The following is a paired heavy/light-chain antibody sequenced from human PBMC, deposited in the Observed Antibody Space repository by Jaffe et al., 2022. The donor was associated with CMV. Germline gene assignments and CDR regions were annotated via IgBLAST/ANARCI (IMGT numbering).Light chain of an antibody. CDR3: QQSYSSPYT. CDR1: QTVSTY. V-gene: IGKV1-39*01. J-gene: IGKJ2*01. Sequence: DIQLTQSPSSLSASVGDRVTITCRASQTVSTYLNWYQQKPGEAPELLIHETSKLQSGGPSRFSGSGSGADFTLTISSLQPEDFATYYCQQSYSSPYTFGQGTRVEVK. CDR2: ETS.
Heavy chain of an antibody. CDR1: GGSISGHSYH. Sequence: QLQESGPGLVKPSETLSLTCIVSGGSISGHSYHWSWIRQPPGKGLEWIGGVFHTGNTESNPSLGSRVTISVDSSKSHFSLDLRSVTVADTAVYYCTRRGILTGRFDPWGQGSLVIVSS. CDR3: TRRGILTGRFDP. J-gene: IGHJ5*02. D-gene: IGHD3-9*01. V-gene: IGHV4-39*01. CDR2: VFHTGNT.